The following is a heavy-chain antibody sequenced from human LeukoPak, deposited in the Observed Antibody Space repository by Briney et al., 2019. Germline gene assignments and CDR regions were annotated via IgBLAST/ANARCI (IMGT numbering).Heavy chain of an antibody. CDR1: GFTFGDYT. D-gene: IGHD3-3*01. J-gene: IGHJ4*02. V-gene: IGHV3-43*02. Sequence: GGSLRLSCAASGFTFGDYTMHWFRQPPGRGLQWVSLITGDGGTTSYAGSVKGRFTISRDNSKNSLYLHMNSLRSEDTALYYCAKGHFGAGHYWGQGTLVTVSS. CDR3: AKGHFGAGHY. CDR2: ITGDGGTT.